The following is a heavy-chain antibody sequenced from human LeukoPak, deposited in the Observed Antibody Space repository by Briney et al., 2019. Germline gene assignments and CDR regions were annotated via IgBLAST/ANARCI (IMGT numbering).Heavy chain of an antibody. D-gene: IGHD3-22*01. Sequence: GGSLRLSCAASGFPFSDYTMHWVRQAPGKGLEWVAFISNDGNNKYSADAVKGRFTISRDNSKNTLFLEMSNLRPEDTAVYYYARPGHGNYGPVGYWGQGTLVTVSS. CDR1: GFPFSDYT. V-gene: IGHV3-30*04. CDR3: ARPGHGNYGPVGY. CDR2: ISNDGNNK. J-gene: IGHJ4*02.